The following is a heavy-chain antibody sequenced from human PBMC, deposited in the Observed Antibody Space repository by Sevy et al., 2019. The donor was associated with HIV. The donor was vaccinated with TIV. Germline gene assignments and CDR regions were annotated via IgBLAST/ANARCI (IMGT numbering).Heavy chain of an antibody. V-gene: IGHV4-39*01. CDR2: FYYSGST. CDR1: GGSISSSSYY. D-gene: IGHD1-26*01. Sequence: SEMSLTCTVSGGSISSSSYYWGWIRQPPGKGLEWIGSFYYSGSTYYNPSLKSRVTISVDTSKNQFSLKLSSVTAADTAVYYCARTGSFRVFDYWGQGTLVTVSS. J-gene: IGHJ4*02. CDR3: ARTGSFRVFDY.